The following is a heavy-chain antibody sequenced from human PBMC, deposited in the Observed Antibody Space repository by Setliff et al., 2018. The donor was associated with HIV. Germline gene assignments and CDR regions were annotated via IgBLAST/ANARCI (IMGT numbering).Heavy chain of an antibody. V-gene: IGHV3-74*01. J-gene: IGHJ4*02. D-gene: IGHD6-19*01. CDR2: IETGGTST. CDR1: GFTFSSYW. CDR3: ATRSSYSSDWHEYYFDY. Sequence: GGSLRLSCSASGFTFSSYWMHWVRQAPGKGLVWVSRIETGGTSTTYADSVMGRFTISRDNSKNTLYLQMNSLRAEDTAVYYCATRSSYSSDWHEYYFDYWGQGTLVTVSS.